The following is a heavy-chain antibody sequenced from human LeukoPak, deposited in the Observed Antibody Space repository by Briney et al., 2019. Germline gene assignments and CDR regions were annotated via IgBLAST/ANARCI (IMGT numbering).Heavy chain of an antibody. CDR3: ARDSYRTYGDYPTLFDY. CDR2: ISSSGSTI. CDR1: GFTVSSNY. D-gene: IGHD4-17*01. Sequence: GGSLRLSCAASGFTVSSNYMSWIRQAPGKGLEWVSYISSSGSTIYYADSVKGRFTISRDNAKNSLYLQMNSLRAEDTAVYYCARDSYRTYGDYPTLFDYWGQGALVTVSS. V-gene: IGHV3-11*01. J-gene: IGHJ4*02.